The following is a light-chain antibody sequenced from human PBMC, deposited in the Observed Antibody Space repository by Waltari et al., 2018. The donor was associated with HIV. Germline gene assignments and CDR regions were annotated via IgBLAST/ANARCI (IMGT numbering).Light chain of an antibody. CDR2: VNSDGSL. J-gene: IGLJ2*01. Sequence: QVVLTQSPSASASLGASVKITCTLSSGHNTYAIACHQQQPAKGPRFLMKVNSDGSLTKGDEIPDRFSGSASGPERSLTISSLQSEDEGDYYCQTWGAGIVVFGGGTKLSVL. CDR3: QTWGAGIVV. CDR1: SGHNTYA. V-gene: IGLV4-69*01.